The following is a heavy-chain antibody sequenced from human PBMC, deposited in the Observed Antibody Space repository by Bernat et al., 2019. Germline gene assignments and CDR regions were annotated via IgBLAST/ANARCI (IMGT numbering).Heavy chain of an antibody. J-gene: IGHJ4*02. CDR1: GFTFSSYW. CDR2: INSDGSST. CDR3: ARVLRGAREFDY. D-gene: IGHD1-26*01. Sequence: EVQLVESGGGLVQPGGSLRLSCAASGFTFSSYWMHWVHQAPGKGLVWVSRINSDGSSTSYADSVKGRFTISRDNAKNTLYLQMNSLRAEDTAVYYCARVLRGAREFDYWGQGTLVTVSS. V-gene: IGHV3-74*01.